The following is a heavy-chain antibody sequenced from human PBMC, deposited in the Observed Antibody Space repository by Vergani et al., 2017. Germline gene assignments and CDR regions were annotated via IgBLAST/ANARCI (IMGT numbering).Heavy chain of an antibody. CDR2: IYYSGST. D-gene: IGHD3-22*01. J-gene: IGHJ5*02. CDR3: ARDDSSGYYLPTGFDP. V-gene: IGHV4-39*07. Sequence: QLQLQESGPGLVKPSETLSLTCTVSGGSISSSSYYWGWIRQPPGKGLEWIGSIYYSGSTYYNPSLKSRVTRSVDTSKNQLSLKLSSVTAADTAVYYWARDDSSGYYLPTGFDPGGEGTLVTVSS. CDR1: GGSISSSSYY.